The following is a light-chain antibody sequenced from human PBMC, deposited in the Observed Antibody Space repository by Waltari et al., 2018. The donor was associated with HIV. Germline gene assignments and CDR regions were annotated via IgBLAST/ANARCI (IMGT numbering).Light chain of an antibody. J-gene: IGKJ2*01. CDR3: QQYGVSPYT. Sequence: IVLTQSPGPLSLSPGERATLSCRASQSVSSSYLAWYQQKAGQAPRLLMYGASSRATGIPDRFSGSGSGTDFTLTINRLEPEDFAVYYCQQYGVSPYTFGQGTKLEIK. V-gene: IGKV3-20*01. CDR2: GAS. CDR1: QSVSSSY.